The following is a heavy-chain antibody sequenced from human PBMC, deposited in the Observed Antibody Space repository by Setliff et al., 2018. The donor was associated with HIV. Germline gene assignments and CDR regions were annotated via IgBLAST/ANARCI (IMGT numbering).Heavy chain of an antibody. V-gene: IGHV5-51*01. J-gene: IGHJ5*02. Sequence: GESLKISCRGSGYTFTNYWIGWVRQMPGRGLEWMGIIYPGDSDTRYSPSFEGQVTMSADKSINTAYLQWNSLKASDTAMYYCARQPTDTSGYNNWFDSWGQG. CDR2: IYPGDSDT. D-gene: IGHD3-3*01. CDR3: ARQPTDTSGYNNWFDS. CDR1: GYTFTNYW.